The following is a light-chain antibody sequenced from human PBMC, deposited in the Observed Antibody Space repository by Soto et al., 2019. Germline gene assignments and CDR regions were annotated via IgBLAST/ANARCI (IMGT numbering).Light chain of an antibody. CDR2: EVS. Sequence: QSVLTQPPSASGSPGQSVTISCTGTSSDVGGYNYVSWYQQYPGEAPKLMIYEVSKRPSGVPDRFSGSKSGNTASLTVSGLQAEDEADYYCSSYAGSNRVFGTGTKVTVL. CDR1: SSDVGGYNY. CDR3: SSYAGSNRV. J-gene: IGLJ1*01. V-gene: IGLV2-8*01.